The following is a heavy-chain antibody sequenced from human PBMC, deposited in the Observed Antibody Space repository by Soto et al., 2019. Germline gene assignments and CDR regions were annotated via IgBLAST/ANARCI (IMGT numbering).Heavy chain of an antibody. CDR1: GYTYTSYD. J-gene: IGHJ4*02. D-gene: IGHD5-18*01. CDR2: MNRNSGNT. CDR3: ARGPKARVSVKLWLLCSDY. V-gene: IGHV1-8*01. Sequence: ASVKVCSKASGYTYTSYDFNWLRQTTGQGLEWMGWMNRNSGNTGYSQKFQGRVTMTRNTSISTAYMELRSLRYEDTAVYYCARGPKARVSVKLWLLCSDYWGQRTPVTV.